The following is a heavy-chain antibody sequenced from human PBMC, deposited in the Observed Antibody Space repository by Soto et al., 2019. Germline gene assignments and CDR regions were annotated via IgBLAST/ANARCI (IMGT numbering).Heavy chain of an antibody. CDR3: VRPLEIFGDLLPNWFDP. Sequence: SETLSLTCSVSGDSIGYTVHYGGWVRQPPGKGLEWIGHMFYRGDRFYNPSLKSRVTISVDKSKNQFSLSLTSVTAADTAVYYCVRPLEIFGDLLPNWFDPWGQGTLVTVSS. V-gene: IGHV4-39*01. D-gene: IGHD3-10*01. CDR1: GDSIGYTVHY. J-gene: IGHJ5*02. CDR2: MFYRGDR.